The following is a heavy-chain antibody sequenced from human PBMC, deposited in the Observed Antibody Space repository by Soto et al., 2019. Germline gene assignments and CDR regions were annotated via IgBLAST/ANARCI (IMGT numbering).Heavy chain of an antibody. D-gene: IGHD3-3*01. V-gene: IGHV5-51*01. CDR3: ARQASTIFGFVKDDYYYYGIYV. CDR1: GYSFTSYW. CDR2: IYPGDSDT. J-gene: IGHJ6*02. Sequence: GESLKISCKGSGYSFTSYWIGWVRQMPGKGLEWMGIIYPGDSDTRYSPSFQGQVTISADKSISTAYLQWSSLKASDTAMYYCARQASTIFGFVKDDYYYYGIYVCGQGTTVTVS.